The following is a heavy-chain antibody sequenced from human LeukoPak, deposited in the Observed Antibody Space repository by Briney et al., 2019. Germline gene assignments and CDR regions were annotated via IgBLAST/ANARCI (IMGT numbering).Heavy chain of an antibody. CDR3: AKSIVGTTSISRFDF. V-gene: IGHV3-23*01. Sequence: PGGSLRLSCAASGCTFSSYAMSWVRQAPGKGLEWVSTISGSGGSTYYTDSVKGRFAISSDNSKNTLYLQMNSLRAEDTAVYYCAKSIVGTTSISRFDFWGQGTLVTVSS. CDR1: GCTFSSYA. D-gene: IGHD1-26*01. CDR2: ISGSGGST. J-gene: IGHJ4*02.